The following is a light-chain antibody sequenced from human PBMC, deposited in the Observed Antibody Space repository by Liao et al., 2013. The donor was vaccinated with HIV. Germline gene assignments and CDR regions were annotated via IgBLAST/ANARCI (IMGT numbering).Light chain of an antibody. CDR1: NLDDKY. J-gene: IGLJ3*02. CDR3: QVWHSISDHPNWV. CDR2: QDT. V-gene: IGLV3-1*01. Sequence: SYELTQPPSVSVSPGQTVSITCSGDNLDDKYASWYQQKPGQSPVVVIYQDTKRPSGIPERFSGSNSGNTATLTIRGTQAMDEADYYCQVWHSISDHPNWVFGGGTKLTVL.